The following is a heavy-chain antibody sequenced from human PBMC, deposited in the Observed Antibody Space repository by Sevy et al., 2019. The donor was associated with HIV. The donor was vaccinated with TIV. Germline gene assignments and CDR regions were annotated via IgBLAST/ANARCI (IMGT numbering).Heavy chain of an antibody. CDR1: AGSISAYY. Sequence: SETLSLTCSVSAGSISAYYWSWIRQPPGKGLEWIAYIHDSGNRNYNPDLKSRVTISMDTSKNQFSLKVTSVTEADTALYYCARAPPVRSGDDSLNWFDPWGQGILVTVSS. CDR2: IHDSGNR. J-gene: IGHJ5*02. CDR3: ARAPPVRSGDDSLNWFDP. V-gene: IGHV4-59*01. D-gene: IGHD5-12*01.